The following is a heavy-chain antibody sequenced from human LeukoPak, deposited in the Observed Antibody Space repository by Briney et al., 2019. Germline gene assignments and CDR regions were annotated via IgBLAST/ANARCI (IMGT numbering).Heavy chain of an antibody. CDR1: GFTFSSHA. J-gene: IGHJ4*02. D-gene: IGHD5-24*01. Sequence: GGSLRLSCSASGFTFSSHAMHWVRQAPGKGLEYVSAISSNGGSTYYAGSVKGRFTISRDNSKNTLYLQMSSLRAEDTAVYYCVKDGRMATITYNDLFDYWGQGTLVTVSS. CDR3: VKDGRMATITYNDLFDY. CDR2: ISSNGGST. V-gene: IGHV3-64D*06.